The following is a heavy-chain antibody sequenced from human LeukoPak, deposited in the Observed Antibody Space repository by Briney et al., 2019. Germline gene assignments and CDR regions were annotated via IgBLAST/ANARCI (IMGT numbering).Heavy chain of an antibody. Sequence: GASVKVSCKASGCTFTSYGISWVRQAPGQGLEWMGWISAYNGNTNYAQKLQGRVTMTTDTSTSTAYMELRSLRSDDTAVYYCARDRGSGWYRLGYYFDYWGQGTLVTVSS. CDR2: ISAYNGNT. CDR3: ARDRGSGWYRLGYYFDY. CDR1: GCTFTSYG. D-gene: IGHD6-19*01. V-gene: IGHV1-18*04. J-gene: IGHJ4*02.